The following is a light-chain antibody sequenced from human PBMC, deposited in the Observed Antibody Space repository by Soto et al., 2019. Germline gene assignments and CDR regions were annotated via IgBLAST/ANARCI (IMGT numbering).Light chain of an antibody. CDR2: GIS. J-gene: IGKJ5*01. Sequence: EMVMTQSPAILSVSPGESATLYCRASQSVNSNYLAWYQQHPGQPPRLLTYGISTRATGIPARFSGSGSGTEFSLTISSLQSEDFAVYYCQQYSKWPITFGQGTRLEIK. CDR3: QQYSKWPIT. CDR1: QSVNSN. V-gene: IGKV3-15*01.